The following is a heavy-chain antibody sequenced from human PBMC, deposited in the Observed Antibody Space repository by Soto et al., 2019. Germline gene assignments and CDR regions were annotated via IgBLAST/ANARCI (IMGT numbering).Heavy chain of an antibody. CDR3: ATEDGNSGYFDY. CDR1: GGSISSYY. J-gene: IGHJ4*02. Sequence: SETLSLTCTVPGGSISSYYWSWIRQPPGKGLEWIGYIYYSGSTNYNPSLKSRVTISVDTSKNQFSLKLSSVTAADTAVYYCATEDGNSGYFDYWGQGTLATVSS. V-gene: IGHV4-59*01. CDR2: IYYSGST. D-gene: IGHD4-4*01.